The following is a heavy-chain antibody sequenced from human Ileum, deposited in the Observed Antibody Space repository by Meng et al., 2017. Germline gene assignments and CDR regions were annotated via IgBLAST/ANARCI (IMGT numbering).Heavy chain of an antibody. D-gene: IGHD3-22*01. J-gene: IGHJ4*02. CDR2: IFQSGRT. CDR1: GTW. CDR3: ATSNDRDVYYLGY. V-gene: IGHV4-4*01. Sequence: GQLRGLGPGLVKPPGTLPLTCAVSGTWWSWVRQPPGKGLEWIGEIFQSGRTNYNPSLKRRVTISIDKSKSQISLQLSAVTAADTAVYSCATSNDRDVYYLGYWGQGTLVTVSS.